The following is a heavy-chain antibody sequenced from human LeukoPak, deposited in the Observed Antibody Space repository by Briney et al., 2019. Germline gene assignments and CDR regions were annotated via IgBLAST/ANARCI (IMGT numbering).Heavy chain of an antibody. D-gene: IGHD3-22*01. Sequence: SETLSLTCAVYGGSFSGYYWSWIRQPPGKGLEWIGEINHSGSTNYNPSLKSRVTMSVDTSKNQFSLKLRSVTAADTAVYYCAREVRSSGYSLDYWGQGTLVTVSS. CDR3: AREVRSSGYSLDY. CDR2: INHSGST. J-gene: IGHJ4*02. V-gene: IGHV4-34*01. CDR1: GGSFSGYY.